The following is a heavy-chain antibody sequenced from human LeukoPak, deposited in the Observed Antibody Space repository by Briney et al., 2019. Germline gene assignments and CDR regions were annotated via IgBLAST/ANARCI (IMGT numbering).Heavy chain of an antibody. CDR2: INPNSGGT. V-gene: IGHV1-2*02. CDR3: ARDPRPGIATAGTNLLDY. D-gene: IGHD6-13*01. Sequence: GASVKVSCKASGYTFTGYYMHWVRQAPGQGLEWMGWINPNSGGTNYAQKFQGRVTMTRDTSISTAYMELSRLRSDDTAVYYCARDPRPGIATAGTNLLDYWGQGTLVTVSS. J-gene: IGHJ4*02. CDR1: GYTFTGYY.